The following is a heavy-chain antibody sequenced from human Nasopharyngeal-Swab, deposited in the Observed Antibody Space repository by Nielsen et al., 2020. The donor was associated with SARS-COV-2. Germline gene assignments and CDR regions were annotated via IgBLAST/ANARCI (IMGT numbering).Heavy chain of an antibody. CDR3: ARGGVGAVGGALDY. J-gene: IGHJ4*02. D-gene: IGHD1-26*01. CDR2: MNPNSGNT. V-gene: IGHV1-8*01. CDR1: GYNFTTYY. Sequence: SVKVSCKASGYNFTTYYFNWVRQATAQGLEWMGWMNPNSGNTGYAQKFQGRVTMTRNTSIRTAYMELSSLRSEDTAVYYCARGGVGAVGGALDYWGQGTLVTVSS.